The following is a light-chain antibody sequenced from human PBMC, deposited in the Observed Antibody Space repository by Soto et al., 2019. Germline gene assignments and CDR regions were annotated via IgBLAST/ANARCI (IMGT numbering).Light chain of an antibody. CDR2: GAS. CDR1: QSVSSN. V-gene: IGKV3-15*01. J-gene: IGKJ2*01. Sequence: EIVMTQSPATRSVSPGERATLSCRASQSVSSNLAWYQQKPGQAPRLLIYGASTRATGIPARFSGSGSGTEFTLTISSLQSEDFAVYYCQQYNNWPPYTFGQGTQREIK. CDR3: QQYNNWPPYT.